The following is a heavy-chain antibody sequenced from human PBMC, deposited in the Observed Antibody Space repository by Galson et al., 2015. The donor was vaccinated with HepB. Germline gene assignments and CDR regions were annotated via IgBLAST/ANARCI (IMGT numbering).Heavy chain of an antibody. J-gene: IGHJ4*02. CDR2: IWYDGSNK. D-gene: IGHD6-13*01. Sequence: SLRLSCAASGFTFSSYGMHWVRQAPGKGLEWVAVIWYDGSNKYYADSVKGRFTISRDNSRNTLYLQMNSLRAEDTAVYYCARGTVAGAAAGVGVDYWGQGTLVTVSS. V-gene: IGHV3-33*01. CDR3: ARGTVAGAAAGVGVDY. CDR1: GFTFSSYG.